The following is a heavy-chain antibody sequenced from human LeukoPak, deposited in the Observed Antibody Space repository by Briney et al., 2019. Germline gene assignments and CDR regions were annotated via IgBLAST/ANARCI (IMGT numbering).Heavy chain of an antibody. CDR1: GFTFGDYF. CDR3: ARETRLRWTDY. J-gene: IGHJ4*02. CDR2: IDSSGTI. V-gene: IGHV3-11*04. Sequence: AGGSLRLSCAASGFTFGDYFMSWIRQGPGKGLEWVSHIDSSGTIYYADSVKGRATISRDNAKNSLYLQMNSLRAEDTAVYYCARETRLRWTDYWGQGTLVTVSS. D-gene: IGHD5-24*01.